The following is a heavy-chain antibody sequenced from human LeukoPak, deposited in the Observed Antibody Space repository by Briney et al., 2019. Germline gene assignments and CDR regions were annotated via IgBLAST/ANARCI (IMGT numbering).Heavy chain of an antibody. D-gene: IGHD4-17*01. Sequence: GASVKVSCKASGYTFTSYYMHWVRQAPGQGLEWMGIINPSGGSTSYAQKFQGRVTMTRDTSTSTVYMELSSLRSEDTAVYYCARDPETTVTNFWEDAFDIWGQGTMVTVSS. CDR2: INPSGGST. CDR1: GYTFTSYY. CDR3: ARDPETTVTNFWEDAFDI. J-gene: IGHJ3*02. V-gene: IGHV1-46*01.